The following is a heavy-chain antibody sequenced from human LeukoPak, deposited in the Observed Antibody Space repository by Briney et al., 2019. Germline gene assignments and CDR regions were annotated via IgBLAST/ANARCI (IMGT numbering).Heavy chain of an antibody. V-gene: IGHV4-4*07. CDR3: ARGGRYFDWAYYYYYMDV. J-gene: IGHJ6*03. CDR2: IYTSGST. CDR1: GDSISSYY. Sequence: SETLSLTCTVSGDSISSYYWSWIRQPAGKGLEWIGRIYTSGSTNYNPSLKSRVTMSVDTSKNQFSLKLSSVTAADTAVYYCARGGRYFDWAYYYYYMDVWGKGTTVTISS. D-gene: IGHD3-9*01.